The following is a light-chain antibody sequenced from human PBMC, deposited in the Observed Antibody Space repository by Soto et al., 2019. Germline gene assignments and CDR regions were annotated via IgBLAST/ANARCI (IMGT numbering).Light chain of an antibody. CDR3: QQRVNWPPT. J-gene: IGKJ4*01. V-gene: IGKV3-11*01. CDR1: QSVSDY. Sequence: ETVLTQSPASLSLSPGDRATLSCRAGQSVSDYVAWYQQKPDQSPRLLFFDASSRATGVPARFSAGGSGTDFTLIISSLEPEDFAVYYCQQRVNWPPTFGGGTKVDIK. CDR2: DAS.